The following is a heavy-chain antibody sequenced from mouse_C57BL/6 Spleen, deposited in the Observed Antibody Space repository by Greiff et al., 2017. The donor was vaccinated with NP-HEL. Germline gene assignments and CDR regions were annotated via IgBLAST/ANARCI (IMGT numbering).Heavy chain of an antibody. V-gene: IGHV1-61*01. J-gene: IGHJ3*01. CDR3: ASARDYDTWFAY. D-gene: IGHD2-4*01. Sequence: VKLQQPGAELVRPGSSVKLSCKASGYTFTSYWMDWVKQRPGQGLEWIGNIYPSDSETHYNQKFKDKATLTVDKSSSTAYMQLSSLTSEDSAVYYCASARDYDTWFAYWGQGTLVTVSA. CDR1: GYTFTSYW. CDR2: IYPSDSET.